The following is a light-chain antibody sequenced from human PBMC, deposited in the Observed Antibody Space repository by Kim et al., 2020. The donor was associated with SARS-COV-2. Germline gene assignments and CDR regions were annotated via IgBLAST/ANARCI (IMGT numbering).Light chain of an antibody. CDR1: RLGDKY. V-gene: IGLV3-1*01. CDR2: QNN. Sequence: VSPGQTSTITCSGDRLGDKYACWYQQKPGQSPVLVIYQNNKRPSGIPERFSGSNSGNTATLTISGTQAMDEADYYCQTWDSSTYVFGTGTKVTVL. CDR3: QTWDSSTYV. J-gene: IGLJ1*01.